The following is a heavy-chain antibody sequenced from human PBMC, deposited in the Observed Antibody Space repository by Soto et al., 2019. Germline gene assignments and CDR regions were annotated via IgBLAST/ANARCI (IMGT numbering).Heavy chain of an antibody. CDR3: ASYRGRGYYGSGNWFDP. J-gene: IGHJ5*02. Sequence: SETLSLTCAVSGGSISSSNWWSWVRQPPGKGLEWIGEIYHSGSTNYNPSLKSRVTISVDKSKNQFSLKLSSVTAADTAVYYCASYRGRGYYGSGNWFDPWGQGTLVTVSS. CDR2: IYHSGST. D-gene: IGHD3-10*01. V-gene: IGHV4-4*02. CDR1: GGSISSSNW.